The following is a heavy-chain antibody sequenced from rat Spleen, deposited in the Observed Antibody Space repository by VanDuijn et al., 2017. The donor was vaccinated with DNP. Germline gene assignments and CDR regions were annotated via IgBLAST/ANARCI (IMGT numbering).Heavy chain of an antibody. CDR2: ISPSGGGT. J-gene: IGHJ2*01. V-gene: IGHV5-7*01. CDR1: GFSFSDYA. CDR3: ASSILRGY. Sequence: EVQLVESGGGLVQPRRSLRLSCAASGFSFSDYAMAWVRQAPKKGLEWVTSISPSGGGTYYRDSVKGRFTISRDNAKSSLYLQMDSLRSEDTATYYCASSILRGYWGQGVTVTVSS. D-gene: IGHD1-6*01.